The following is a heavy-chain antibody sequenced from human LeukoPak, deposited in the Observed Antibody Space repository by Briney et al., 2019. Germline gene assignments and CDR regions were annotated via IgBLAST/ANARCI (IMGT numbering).Heavy chain of an antibody. Sequence: GRSLRLSCAASGFTFSSYAMRWVRQAPGKGLEWVAVISYDGSNKYYADSVKGRFTISRDNSKNTLYLQMNSLRAEDTAVYYCAREWELDVDYWGQGTLVTVSS. CDR1: GFTFSSYA. V-gene: IGHV3-30-3*01. J-gene: IGHJ4*02. CDR3: AREWELDVDY. CDR2: ISYDGSNK. D-gene: IGHD1-26*01.